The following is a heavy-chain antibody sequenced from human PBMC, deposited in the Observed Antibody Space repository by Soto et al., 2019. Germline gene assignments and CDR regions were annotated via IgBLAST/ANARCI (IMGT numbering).Heavy chain of an antibody. CDR3: AKNQERQLPRVIDF. D-gene: IGHD2-15*01. J-gene: IGHJ4*02. Sequence: GGSLRLSCATSGLTFSNYAMSWVRQAPGGGLEWVSSMSGSSSTTYYADSVRGRFTISRDRSKNTLYLQMSSLRAEDTALYYCAKNQERQLPRVIDFWGQGTLVTVSS. V-gene: IGHV3-23*01. CDR1: GLTFSNYA. CDR2: MSGSSSTT.